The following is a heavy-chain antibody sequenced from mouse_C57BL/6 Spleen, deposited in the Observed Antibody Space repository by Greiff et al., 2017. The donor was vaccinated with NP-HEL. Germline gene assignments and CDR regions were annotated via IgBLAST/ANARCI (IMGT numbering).Heavy chain of an antibody. J-gene: IGHJ4*01. Sequence: VQLQQSGPELVKPGASVKISCKASGYAFSSSWMNWVKQRPGKGLEWIGRIYPGDGDTNYNGKFKGKATLTADKSSSTAYMQLSSLTSEDSAVYFCASPDYAMDYWGQGTSVTVSS. CDR3: ASPDYAMDY. V-gene: IGHV1-82*01. CDR2: IYPGDGDT. CDR1: GYAFSSSW.